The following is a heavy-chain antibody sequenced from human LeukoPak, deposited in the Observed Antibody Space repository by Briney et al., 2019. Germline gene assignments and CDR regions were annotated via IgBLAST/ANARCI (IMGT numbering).Heavy chain of an antibody. CDR2: IYYSGST. CDR3: ARGFLRIAAARTGFDY. V-gene: IGHV4-39*01. CDR1: GGSISSSSYY. Sequence: SGTLSLTCAVSGGSISSSSYYWGWIRQPPGKGLEWIGSIYYSGSTYYNPSLKSRVTISVDTSKNQFSLKLSSVTAADTAVYYCARGFLRIAAARTGFDYWGQGTLVTVSS. D-gene: IGHD6-13*01. J-gene: IGHJ4*02.